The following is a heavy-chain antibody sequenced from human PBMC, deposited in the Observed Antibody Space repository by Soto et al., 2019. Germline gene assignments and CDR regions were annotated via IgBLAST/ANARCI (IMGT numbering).Heavy chain of an antibody. CDR2: INAGNGNT. V-gene: IGHV1-3*01. CDR1: GYTFTSYA. Sequence: QVQLVQSGAEVKKPGASVKVSCKASGYTFTSYAMHWVRQAPGQRLEWMGWINAGNGNTKYSQKFQGRVTITRDTSASTAYMELSSLRSEDTAVYYCAISHLVDFNYWYFDLWGRGTLVTVSS. D-gene: IGHD3-9*01. J-gene: IGHJ2*01. CDR3: AISHLVDFNYWYFDL.